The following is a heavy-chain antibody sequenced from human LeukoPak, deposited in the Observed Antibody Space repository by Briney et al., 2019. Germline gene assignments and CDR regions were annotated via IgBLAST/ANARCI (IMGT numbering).Heavy chain of an antibody. J-gene: IGHJ4*02. V-gene: IGHV4-59*01. CDR2: IRFSGST. CDR1: DASISSFH. Sequence: SETLSLTCTVSDASISSFHWTWIRQSPVKGLEWIGSIRFSGSTDYNPSLQSRVTIAVDTSKNQVSPRLNSVTAADTAVYYCARLAIAAADIFDYWGQGVLVTVSS. D-gene: IGHD6-25*01. CDR3: ARLAIAAADIFDY.